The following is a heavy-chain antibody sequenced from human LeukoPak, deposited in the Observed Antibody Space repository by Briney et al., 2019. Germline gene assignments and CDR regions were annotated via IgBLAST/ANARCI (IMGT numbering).Heavy chain of an antibody. Sequence: GGSLRLSCAASGFTFSSYAMSWVRQAPGKGLEWVSAISGSGGSTYYADSVKGRFTISRDNSKNTLYLQMNSLRAEDTAVYYCAKDTGYFDWLHVKGGYYFDYWGQGTPVTVSS. D-gene: IGHD3-9*01. CDR2: ISGSGGST. CDR1: GFTFSSYA. CDR3: AKDTGYFDWLHVKGGYYFDY. J-gene: IGHJ4*02. V-gene: IGHV3-23*01.